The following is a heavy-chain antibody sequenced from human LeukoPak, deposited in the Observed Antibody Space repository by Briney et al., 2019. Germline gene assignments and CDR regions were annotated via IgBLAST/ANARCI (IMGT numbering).Heavy chain of an antibody. V-gene: IGHV1-18*01. CDR2: ISAYNGNT. Sequence: ASVKVSCKASRYTFTSYGISWVRQAPGQGLEWMGWISAYNGNTNYAQKLQGRVTMTTDTSTSTAYMELRSLRSDDTAVYYCARADDYYDSSGDLFDYWGQGTLVTVSS. CDR1: RYTFTSYG. D-gene: IGHD3-22*01. CDR3: ARADDYYDSSGDLFDY. J-gene: IGHJ4*02.